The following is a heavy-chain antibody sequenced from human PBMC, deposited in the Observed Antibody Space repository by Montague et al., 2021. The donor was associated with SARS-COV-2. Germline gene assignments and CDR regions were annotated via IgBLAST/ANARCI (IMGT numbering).Heavy chain of an antibody. D-gene: IGHD3-22*01. CDR3: ARAATITMIVVVIDAFDF. CDR2: IYYSGST. J-gene: IGHJ3*01. CDR1: GGSISSGGYY. Sequence: TLSLTCTVSGGSISSGGYYWSWIRQHPAKGLEWIGYIYYSGSTYYNPSPKSRVTISVDTSKNQFSLKLSSVTAADTALYYCARAATITMIVVVIDAFDFWGPGTMVGVSS. V-gene: IGHV4-31*03.